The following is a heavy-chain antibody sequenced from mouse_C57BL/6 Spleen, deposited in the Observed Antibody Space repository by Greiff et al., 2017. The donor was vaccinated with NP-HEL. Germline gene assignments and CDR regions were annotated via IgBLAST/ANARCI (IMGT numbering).Heavy chain of an antibody. D-gene: IGHD1-1*01. Sequence: QVQLQQSGAELVMPGASVKLSCKASGYTFTSYWMHWVKQRPGQGLEWIGEIDPSDSYTNYNQKFKGKSTLTVDKSSSTAYMQLSSLTSEDSAVDYCARGGTYYGSLDYWGQGTTLTVSS. CDR3: ARGGTYYGSLDY. V-gene: IGHV1-69*01. J-gene: IGHJ2*01. CDR2: IDPSDSYT. CDR1: GYTFTSYW.